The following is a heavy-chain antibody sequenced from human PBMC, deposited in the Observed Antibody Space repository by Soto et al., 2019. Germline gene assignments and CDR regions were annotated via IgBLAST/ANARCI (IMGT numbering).Heavy chain of an antibody. D-gene: IGHD3-22*01. CDR3: ARARDSSGPTFDY. V-gene: IGHV1-69*13. Sequence: AAVKVSCKASGGTFSSYAISWVRQAPGQGLEWMGGIIPIFGTANYAQKFQGRVTITADESTSTAYMELSSLRSEDTAVYYCARARDSSGPTFDYWGQGTLVTVS. CDR2: IIPIFGTA. CDR1: GGTFSSYA. J-gene: IGHJ4*02.